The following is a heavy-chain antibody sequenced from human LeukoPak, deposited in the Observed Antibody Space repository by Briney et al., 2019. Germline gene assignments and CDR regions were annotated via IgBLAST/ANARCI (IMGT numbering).Heavy chain of an antibody. J-gene: IGHJ4*02. CDR1: GGSISSGDYY. D-gene: IGHD6-6*01. Sequence: SETLSLTCTVSGGSISSGDYYWSWIRQPPGKGLEWIGYIYNSGSAYYNPSLKSRVTISVDTSKNQFSLKLSSVTAADTAVYYCTRTYSSSSIDYWGQGALVTVSS. V-gene: IGHV4-30-4*02. CDR3: TRTYSSSSIDY. CDR2: IYNSGSA.